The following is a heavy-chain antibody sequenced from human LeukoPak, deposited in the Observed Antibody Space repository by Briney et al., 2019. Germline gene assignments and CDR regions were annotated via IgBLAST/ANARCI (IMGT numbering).Heavy chain of an antibody. D-gene: IGHD4-17*01. CDR1: GFTFSSYV. J-gene: IGHJ4*02. Sequence: GGSLRLSCAVSGFTFSSYVMSWVRQAPGKGLEWVSGISGSGGSTGYADSVKGRFTISRDNAKNTLYLQMNRLRAEDTALYYCARGGDYPFDYWGQGTLVTVSS. V-gene: IGHV3-23*01. CDR2: ISGSGGST. CDR3: ARGGDYPFDY.